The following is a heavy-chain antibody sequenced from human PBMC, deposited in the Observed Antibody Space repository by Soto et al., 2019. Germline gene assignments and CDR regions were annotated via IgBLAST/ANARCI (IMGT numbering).Heavy chain of an antibody. CDR3: ARGPLGGDYDPFFDY. CDR2: ISSSGSTI. D-gene: IGHD4-17*01. J-gene: IGHJ4*02. V-gene: IGHV3-48*03. CDR1: GFTFSSYE. Sequence: GGSLRLSCAASGFTFSSYEMNWVRQAPGKGLEWVSYISSSGSTIYYADSVKGRFTISGDNAKNSLYLQMNSLRAEDTAVYYCARGPLGGDYDPFFDYWGQGTLVTVSS.